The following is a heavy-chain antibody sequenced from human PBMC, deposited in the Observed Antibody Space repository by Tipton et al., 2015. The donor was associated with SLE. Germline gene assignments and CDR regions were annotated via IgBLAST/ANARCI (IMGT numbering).Heavy chain of an antibody. CDR2: IYYSGST. CDR1: GGSISSHY. V-gene: IGHV4-59*11. CDR3: ANLEGGDYGY. J-gene: IGHJ4*02. D-gene: IGHD4-17*01. Sequence: TLSLTCAVSGGSISSHYWSWIRQPPGKGLEWIGYIYYSGSTNYNPSLKSRVTISVDTSKNQFSLKLSSVTAADTAVYYCANLEGGDYGYWGQGTLVTVSS.